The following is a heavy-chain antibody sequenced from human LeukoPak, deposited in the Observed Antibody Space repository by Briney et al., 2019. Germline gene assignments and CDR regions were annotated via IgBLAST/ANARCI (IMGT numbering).Heavy chain of an antibody. V-gene: IGHV1-2*06. J-gene: IGHJ4*02. CDR1: GYTFTGYY. CDR2: INPESGST. CDR3: AGLSGY. Sequence: ASVTVSCTASGYTFTGYYMHWVRQAPGQGLEWMGRINPESGSTEYAQKFQGRVTVTRDTSITTVYMELSSLRSEDTAVYYCAGLSGYWGQGTLVTVSS.